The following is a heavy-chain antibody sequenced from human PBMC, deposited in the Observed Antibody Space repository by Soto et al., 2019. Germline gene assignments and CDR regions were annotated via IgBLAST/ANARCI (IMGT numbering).Heavy chain of an antibody. V-gene: IGHV3-33*01. Sequence: QVQLVESGGGVVQPGRSLRLSCAASGFTFSSYGMHWVRQAPGKGLEWVAVIWYDGSNKYYADSVKGRFTISRDNSKKTLYLQLNRLRAEDTAVYYCASVYYDSSGYRRGSLDIWAQGRMVAVAS. D-gene: IGHD3-22*01. CDR3: ASVYYDSSGYRRGSLDI. CDR1: GFTFSSYG. CDR2: IWYDGSNK. J-gene: IGHJ3*02.